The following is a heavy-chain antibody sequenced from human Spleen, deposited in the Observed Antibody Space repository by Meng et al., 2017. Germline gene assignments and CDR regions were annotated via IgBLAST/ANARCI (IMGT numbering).Heavy chain of an antibody. CDR2: ISSSSSYI. J-gene: IGHJ4*02. CDR1: GFTFSSYS. CDR3: AREGTSSGYYQLLFDS. V-gene: IGHV3-21*01. D-gene: IGHD3-22*01. Sequence: GESLKISCAASGFTFSSYSMNWVRQAPGKGLEWVSSISSSSSYIYYADSVKGRFTISRDNSKNTVYLQMNSLRAEDTAVYYCAREGTSSGYYQLLFDSWGQGTLVTVSS.